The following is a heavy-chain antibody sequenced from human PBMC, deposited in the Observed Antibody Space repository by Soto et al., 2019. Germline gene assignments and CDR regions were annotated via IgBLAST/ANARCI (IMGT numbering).Heavy chain of an antibody. CDR1: GFTFSTYA. CDR3: AKDHGKLAYNSYYYGMDV. V-gene: IGHV3-23*01. J-gene: IGHJ6*02. CDR2: ISGSSGRT. Sequence: PGGSLRLSCAASGFTFSTYAMSWVRQAPGKGLEWVSAISGSSGRTYYADSVKGRFTVSRDNSKNTLYLQMNSLRAEDTAVYYCAKDHGKLAYNSYYYGMDVWGQGTTVTVSS. D-gene: IGHD6-13*01.